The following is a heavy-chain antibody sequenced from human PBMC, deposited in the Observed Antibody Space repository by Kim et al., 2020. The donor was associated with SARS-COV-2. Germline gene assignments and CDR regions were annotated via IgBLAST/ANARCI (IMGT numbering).Heavy chain of an antibody. D-gene: IGHD5-12*01. CDR3: AKRLRVVPSISAFDI. CDR2: ITGSGAAT. V-gene: IGHV3-23*01. J-gene: IGHJ3*02. CDR1: GFTFSNYA. Sequence: GGSLRLSCTASGFTFSNYAMTWVRQAPGKGLEWVSHITGSGAATSYADSAKGRFTVSRDNSKNTLYLQMNSLRADDTAIYYCAKRLRVVPSISAFDIWGQGTVVTVSS.